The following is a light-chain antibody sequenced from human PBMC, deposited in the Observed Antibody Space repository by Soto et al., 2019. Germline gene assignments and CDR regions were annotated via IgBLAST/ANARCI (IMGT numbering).Light chain of an antibody. CDR2: ATS. V-gene: IGKV3-20*01. J-gene: IGKJ2*01. Sequence: EIVLTQSPGTLSLSPGERATLSCRASQSVSSTYLAWYQQKPGQPPRLLIYATSSRATGIPDRFSGSGSGTDLPLTISRLEPEDFAVYYCQQYGSSPPMYTFGLGTKLEIK. CDR3: QQYGSSPPMYT. CDR1: QSVSSTY.